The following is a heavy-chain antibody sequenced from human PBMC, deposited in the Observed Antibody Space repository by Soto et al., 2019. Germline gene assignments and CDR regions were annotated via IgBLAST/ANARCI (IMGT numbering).Heavy chain of an antibody. CDR1: GFTFSSYN. CDR3: ASVAAAWSPSGWFDP. D-gene: IGHD6-13*01. Sequence: GGSLRLSCAASGFTFSSYNMNWVRQAPGKGLEWVSSISTSSTTIFYADSVKGRFTISRDNAKNSLYLQMNSLRGEDTAVYYCASVAAAWSPSGWFDPWGQGTLVTVSS. V-gene: IGHV3-48*01. J-gene: IGHJ5*02. CDR2: ISTSSTTI.